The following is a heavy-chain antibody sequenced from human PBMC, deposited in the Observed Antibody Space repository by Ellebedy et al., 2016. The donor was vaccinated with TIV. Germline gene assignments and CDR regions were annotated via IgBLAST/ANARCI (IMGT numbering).Heavy chain of an antibody. J-gene: IGHJ4*02. Sequence: GGSLRLSCAASGFTFSSYWMSWVRQAPGKGLEWVSGISTSGGRTYYAGSVKGRFTISRDNAKNSLYLQMNSLRAEDTAVYYCARKLGGGDCLWGQGTLVTVSS. D-gene: IGHD2-21*02. V-gene: IGHV3-21*04. CDR2: ISTSGGRT. CDR3: ARKLGGGDCL. CDR1: GFTFSSYW.